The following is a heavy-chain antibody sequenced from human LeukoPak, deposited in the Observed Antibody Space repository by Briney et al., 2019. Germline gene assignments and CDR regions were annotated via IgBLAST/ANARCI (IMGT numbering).Heavy chain of an antibody. V-gene: IGHV3-9*01. Sequence: PGRSLRLSCAASGFTFDDYAMHWVRQAPGKGLEWVSGISWNSGSIGYADSVKGRFTISRDNAKNSLYLQMNSLRAEDTALYYCAKELIAVAENDAFDIWGQGTMVTVSS. J-gene: IGHJ3*02. D-gene: IGHD6-19*01. CDR2: ISWNSGSI. CDR1: GFTFDDYA. CDR3: AKELIAVAENDAFDI.